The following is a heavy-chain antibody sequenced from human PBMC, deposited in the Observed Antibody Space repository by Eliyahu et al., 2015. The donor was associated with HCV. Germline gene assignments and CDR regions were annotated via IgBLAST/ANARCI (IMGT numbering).Heavy chain of an antibody. D-gene: IGHD1-14*01. Sequence: QVHLVQSGGEVKKTGASVKVSCKASDSTFGSYGVSWVRQAPGQGLEWMGWISTYVDNRNYNEKFQDRVTMTTDTSLRTVYMELKNLRSDDTAFYYCARDRNRRARTASGAFDDWGQGTLVTVSS. J-gene: IGHJ4*02. CDR2: ISTYVDNR. CDR3: ARDRNRRARTASGAFDD. V-gene: IGHV1-18*01. CDR1: DSTFGSYG.